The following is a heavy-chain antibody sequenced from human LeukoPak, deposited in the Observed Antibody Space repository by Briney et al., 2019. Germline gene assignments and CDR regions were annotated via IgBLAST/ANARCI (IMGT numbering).Heavy chain of an antibody. CDR2: INPDSGGT. J-gene: IGHJ4*02. CDR1: GYTFTGNF. Sequence: GASVKVSCKASGYTFTGNFMHWVRQAPGQGLEWMGRINPDSGGTNYAQKFQGRVTMTRDTSISTAYMELSGLRSDDTAMYYCARYSGYDGIDSWGQGTLVTVSS. V-gene: IGHV1-2*06. CDR3: ARYSGYDGIDS. D-gene: IGHD5-12*01.